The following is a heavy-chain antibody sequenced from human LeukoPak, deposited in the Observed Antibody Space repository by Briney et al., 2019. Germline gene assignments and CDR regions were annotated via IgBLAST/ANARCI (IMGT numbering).Heavy chain of an antibody. D-gene: IGHD6-13*01. CDR1: GYTFTSYG. CDR3: ARQYSSSLRGSFDY. J-gene: IGHJ4*02. Sequence: GASVKVSCKASGYTFTSYGISWVRQAPGQGLEWMGWISAHNGNTNYAQKLQGRVTMTTDTSTSTAYMELRSLRSDDTAVYYCARQYSSSLRGSFDYWGQGTLVTVSS. V-gene: IGHV1-18*01. CDR2: ISAHNGNT.